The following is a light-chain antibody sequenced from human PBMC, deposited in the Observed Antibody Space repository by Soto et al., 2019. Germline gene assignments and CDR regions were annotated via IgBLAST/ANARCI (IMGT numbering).Light chain of an antibody. CDR3: QQYKSYWYT. J-gene: IGKJ2*01. Sequence: DIQMTQSPSTLSASVGDRVTITCRASQSISNWLAWYQQRPGKAPKLLIYKASSLESGVPSRFSGSGSGTEFNLTISSLQPDDFATYYCQQYKSYWYTFGQGTRLEIK. V-gene: IGKV1-5*03. CDR2: KAS. CDR1: QSISNW.